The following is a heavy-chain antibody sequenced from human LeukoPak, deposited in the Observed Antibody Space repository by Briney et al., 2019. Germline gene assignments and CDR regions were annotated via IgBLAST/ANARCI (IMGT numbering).Heavy chain of an antibody. V-gene: IGHV3-23*01. CDR1: GFTFSSYA. CDR3: AKAVAYYGDSYTWFDP. CDR2: ISGSGGST. J-gene: IGHJ5*02. Sequence: PGGSLRLSCAASGFTFSSYAMSWVRQAPGKGLEWVSAISGSGGSTYYADSVKGRFTISRDNSKNTLYLQMNSLRAEDTAVYYCAKAVAYYGDSYTWFDPWGQGTLVTVSS. D-gene: IGHD4-17*01.